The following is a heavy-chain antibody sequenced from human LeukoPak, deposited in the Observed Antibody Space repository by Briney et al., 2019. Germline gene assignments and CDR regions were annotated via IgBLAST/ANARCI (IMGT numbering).Heavy chain of an antibody. CDR2: IYYSGST. J-gene: IGHJ4*02. CDR3: AREVASSSWYKTVGDYFDY. V-gene: IGHV4-59*01. Sequence: KPSETLSLTCTVSGGSISSYYWSWIRQPPGKGLEWIGYIYYSGSTNYNPSLKSRVTISVDTSKNQFSLKLSSVTAADTAVYYCAREVASSSWYKTVGDYFDYWGQGTLVTVSS. D-gene: IGHD6-13*01. CDR1: GGSISSYY.